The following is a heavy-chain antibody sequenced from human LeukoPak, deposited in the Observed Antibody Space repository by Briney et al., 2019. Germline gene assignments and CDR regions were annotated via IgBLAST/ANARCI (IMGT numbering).Heavy chain of an antibody. D-gene: IGHD1-26*01. Sequence: ASVKVSCKASGYTFTSYYMHWVRQAPGQGLEWMGIINPSGGSTSYAQKFQGRVTTTRDMSTSTVYLELSSLRSEDTAVYYCARDALSVGATTWSFRIDRWGQGTLVTVSS. J-gene: IGHJ5*02. V-gene: IGHV1-46*01. CDR2: INPSGGST. CDR3: ARDALSVGATTWSFRIDR. CDR1: GYTFTSYY.